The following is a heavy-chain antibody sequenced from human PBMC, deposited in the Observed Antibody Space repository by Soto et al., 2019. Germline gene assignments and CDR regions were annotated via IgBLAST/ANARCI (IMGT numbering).Heavy chain of an antibody. CDR1: GGTFSSYA. D-gene: IGHD3-10*01. V-gene: IGHV1-69*13. CDR2: IIPIFGTA. J-gene: IGHJ6*02. Sequence: SVKVSCKASGGTFSSYAISWVRQAPGQGLEWMGGIIPIFGTANYAQKFQGRVTITADESTSPAYMGLSSLRSEDTAVYYCARTAFYYGSGSYHPIVDYYYGMDVWGQGTTVTVSS. CDR3: ARTAFYYGSGSYHPIVDYYYGMDV.